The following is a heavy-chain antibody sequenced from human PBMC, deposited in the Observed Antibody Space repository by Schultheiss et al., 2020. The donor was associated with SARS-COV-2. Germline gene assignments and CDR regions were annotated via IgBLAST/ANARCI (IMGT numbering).Heavy chain of an antibody. CDR1: GFIFSNYA. D-gene: IGHD2-2*01. V-gene: IGHV3-23*01. Sequence: GGSLRLSCAASGFIFSNYAMTWVRQAPGKGLDWISAISAGGTNTYYADSVKGRFTISRDNSKNTLYLQMNSLRAEDTAVYYCARLATEAAASKLIDYWGQGTLVTVSS. CDR2: ISAGGTNT. CDR3: ARLATEAAASKLIDY. J-gene: IGHJ4*02.